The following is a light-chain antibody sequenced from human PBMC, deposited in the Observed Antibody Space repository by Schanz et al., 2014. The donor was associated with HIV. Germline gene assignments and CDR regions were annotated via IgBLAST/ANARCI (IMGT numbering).Light chain of an antibody. CDR2: GAS. Sequence: EIVMTQSPATLSVSPGERATLSCRASQSVSSDLAWYQQKPGQAPRLLIYGASARATGIPARFTGSGSGTDFTLTISRLEPEDFAVYYCQYFGNSGGTFGGGTKVEIK. CDR3: QYFGNSGGT. J-gene: IGKJ4*01. V-gene: IGKV3-15*01. CDR1: QSVSSD.